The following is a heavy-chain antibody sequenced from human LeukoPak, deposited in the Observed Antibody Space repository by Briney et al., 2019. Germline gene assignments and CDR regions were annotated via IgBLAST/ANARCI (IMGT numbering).Heavy chain of an antibody. J-gene: IGHJ4*02. CDR2: IYYSGST. V-gene: IGHV4-59*01. D-gene: IGHD1-26*01. CDR1: GGSISSYY. CDR3: ARDQRKLGLDY. Sequence: PSETLSLTCTVSGGSISSYYWSWIRQPPGKGLEWIGYIYYSGSTNYNPSLKSRVTISVDTSKNQFSLKLSSVTAADTAVYYCARDQRKLGLDYWGQGTLVTVSS.